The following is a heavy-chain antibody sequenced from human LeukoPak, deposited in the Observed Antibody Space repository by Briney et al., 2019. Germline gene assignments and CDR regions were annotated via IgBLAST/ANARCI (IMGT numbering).Heavy chain of an antibody. D-gene: IGHD1-26*01. V-gene: IGHV1-2*02. CDR2: INPNSGGT. J-gene: IGHJ5*02. Sequence: ASVKVSCKASGYTFTGYYIHWVRQAPGQGLEWMGWINPNSGGTNYAQKFQGRVSMTRDTSISTAYMEVSRLRSDDTAVYYCARDMKRSRARWENLGFDPWGQGTLVTVSS. CDR3: ARDMKRSRARWENLGFDP. CDR1: GYTFTGYY.